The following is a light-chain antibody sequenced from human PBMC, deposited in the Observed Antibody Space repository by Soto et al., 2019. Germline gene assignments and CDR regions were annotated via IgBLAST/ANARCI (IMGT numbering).Light chain of an antibody. CDR1: QSVSSN. V-gene: IGKV3-15*01. J-gene: IGKJ1*01. CDR2: GAS. CDR3: QQRSNWPTWT. Sequence: EIVMTQSPATLSVSPGERATLSCRSSQSVSSNLAWYQQKPGQAPRLLIYGASTRATGIPARFSGSGSGTEFTLTISSLQSEDFAVYYCQQRSNWPTWTFGQGTKVDI.